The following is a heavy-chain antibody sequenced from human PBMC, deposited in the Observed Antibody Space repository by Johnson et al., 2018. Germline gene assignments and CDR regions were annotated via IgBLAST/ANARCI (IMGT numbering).Heavy chain of an antibody. Sequence: VQLVQSGAEVKKPESSVKVSCKASGGTFSNYAISWVRQAPGQGREWMGGIIPIFGTTNYAQKFQGRVTITADESTSTAYMELSSLRSEDTAVYYCAADNAGNSFVHWGQGTLVTVSS. CDR1: GGTFSNYA. D-gene: IGHD4-23*01. J-gene: IGHJ4*02. CDR3: AADNAGNSFVH. V-gene: IGHV1-69*12. CDR2: IIPIFGTT.